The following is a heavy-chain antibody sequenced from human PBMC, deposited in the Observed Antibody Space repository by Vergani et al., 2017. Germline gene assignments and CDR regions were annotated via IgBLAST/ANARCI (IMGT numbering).Heavy chain of an antibody. CDR3: AGGLGYSGTTKPLYNWFAP. CDR1: GYSIGSGFY. CDR2: IHNRGKT. Sequence: QVRLEESGPGLVKPSETLSLTCSVSGYSIGSGFYWAWIRQSPGEGLQWLTSIHNRGKTYHNPSLKSRVSVSLDTSKNRFSLNLTSVTATDTAVYYCAGGLGYSGTTKPLYNWFAPWGRGSRVIVSS. D-gene: IGHD1-7*01. J-gene: IGHJ5*02. V-gene: IGHV4-38-2*01.